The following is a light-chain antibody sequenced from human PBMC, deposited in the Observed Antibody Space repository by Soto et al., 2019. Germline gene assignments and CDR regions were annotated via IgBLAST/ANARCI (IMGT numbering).Light chain of an antibody. CDR2: DAS. CDR3: QQRSNWPIT. J-gene: IGKJ5*01. CDR1: QSVSRY. Sequence: EIVLTQSPATLSLSPCERATLSCRASQSVSRYLAWYRQKPGQAPRLLIYDASNRATGIPARFSGSGSGTDFTLTISSLEPEDFAVYYCQQRSNWPITFGQGTRLEIK. V-gene: IGKV3-11*01.